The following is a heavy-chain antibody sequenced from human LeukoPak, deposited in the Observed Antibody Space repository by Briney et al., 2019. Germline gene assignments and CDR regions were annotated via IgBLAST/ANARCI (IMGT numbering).Heavy chain of an antibody. J-gene: IGHJ4*02. CDR1: GGSISSYF. V-gene: IGHV4-59*01. Sequence: PSETLSLTCTVSGGSISSYFWSWIRQPPGKGLEWIGYISYSGSTNYSPSLKSRVTISVDTSKNHFSLKLSSVTAADTAVYYCARDGYTSAWSRFDYWGQGAQVTVSS. CDR3: ARDGYTSAWSRFDY. CDR2: ISYSGST. D-gene: IGHD6-19*01.